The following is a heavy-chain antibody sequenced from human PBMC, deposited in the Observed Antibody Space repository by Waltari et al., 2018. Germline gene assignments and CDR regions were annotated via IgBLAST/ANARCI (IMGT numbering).Heavy chain of an antibody. CDR2: IYYRGST. Sequence: QLHLQESGPELVKPSETLYLTCTVSNVSISSGAYYWGWIRQPAGKGPEWIGNIYYRGSTYYNPSRESRVAISVDTSKNQFFLSLTSVTAADAAIYYCARAECSTSSCFFVSGFDPWGQGIQVTVSS. V-gene: IGHV4-39*01. CDR1: NVSISSGAYY. J-gene: IGHJ5*02. CDR3: ARAECSTSSCFFVSGFDP. D-gene: IGHD6-6*01.